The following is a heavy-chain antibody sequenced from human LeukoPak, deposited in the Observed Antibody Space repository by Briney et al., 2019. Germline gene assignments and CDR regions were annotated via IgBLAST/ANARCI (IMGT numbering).Heavy chain of an antibody. CDR3: AKDRVYSSGWYYFDY. Sequence: PGGSLRLSCAASGFTFSSYAMNWVRQAPGKGLEWVSALSGSGASTYYADSVKGRFTISRDNSKNTLYLQVNSLRAEDTAVYYCAKDRVYSSGWYYFDYWGQGTLVTVSS. CDR1: GFTFSSYA. V-gene: IGHV3-23*01. D-gene: IGHD6-19*01. CDR2: LSGSGAST. J-gene: IGHJ4*02.